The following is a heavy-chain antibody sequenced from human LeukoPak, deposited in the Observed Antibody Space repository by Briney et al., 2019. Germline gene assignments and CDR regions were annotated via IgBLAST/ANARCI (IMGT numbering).Heavy chain of an antibody. CDR1: GFSFISYG. CDR3: AKRPSDYGDYVSYFDY. D-gene: IGHD4-17*01. V-gene: IGHV3-30*18. Sequence: GSLRLSCAASGFSFISYGMHWVRQAPGKGLEWVGVISDDGRRKEYADSVKGRFTISRDNSKYTLYLQMNSLRAENTAVYYCAKRPSDYGDYVSYFDYWGQGTLVTVSS. J-gene: IGHJ4*02. CDR2: ISDDGRRK.